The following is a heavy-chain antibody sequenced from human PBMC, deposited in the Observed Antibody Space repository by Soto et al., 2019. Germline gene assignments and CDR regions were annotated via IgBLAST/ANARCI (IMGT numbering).Heavy chain of an antibody. Sequence: PGGSLRLSCAASGFTFSSYEMNWVRQAPGKGLEWVSYISSSGSTIYYADSVKGRFTISRDNAKNSLYLQMNSLRAEDTALYYCAKELSGSLPHDAFDIWGQGTMVTVSS. CDR1: GFTFSSYE. CDR2: ISSSGSTI. J-gene: IGHJ3*02. V-gene: IGHV3-48*03. CDR3: AKELSGSLPHDAFDI. D-gene: IGHD1-26*01.